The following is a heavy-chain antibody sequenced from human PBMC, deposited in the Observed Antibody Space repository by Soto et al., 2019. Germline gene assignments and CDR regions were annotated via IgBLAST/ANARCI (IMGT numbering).Heavy chain of an antibody. CDR2: IYTSGAT. Sequence: QVQLQESGPSLVKPSETLSLTCSVSGSSFSNFYWSWIRQPAGKGLEWIGRIYTSGATSYNPSLKSRVTMSVDTSQTQMSLSVRSVTAADTAVYFCARGGIQLSYAFDYWGPGILVTVSS. CDR1: GSSFSNFY. CDR3: ARGGIQLSYAFDY. V-gene: IGHV4-4*07. J-gene: IGHJ4*02. D-gene: IGHD1-1*01.